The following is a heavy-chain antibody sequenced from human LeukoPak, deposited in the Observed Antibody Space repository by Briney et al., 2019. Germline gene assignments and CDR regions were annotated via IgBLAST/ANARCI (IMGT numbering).Heavy chain of an antibody. J-gene: IGHJ6*03. V-gene: IGHV1-69*05. CDR2: IIPIFGTA. Sequence: SVKASCKASGGTFGSYAISWVRQAPGQGLEWMGGIIPIFGTANYAQKFQGRVTITTDESTSTAYMELSSLRSEDTAVYYCAREAGTYYYYYYMDVWGKGTTVTVSS. D-gene: IGHD6-19*01. CDR3: AREAGTYYYYYYMDV. CDR1: GGTFGSYA.